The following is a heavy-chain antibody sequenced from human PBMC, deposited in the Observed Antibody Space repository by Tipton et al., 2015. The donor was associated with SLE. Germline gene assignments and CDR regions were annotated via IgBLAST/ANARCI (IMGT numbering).Heavy chain of an antibody. CDR1: GGSISSSSYY. CDR3: ARGGRWLLYYFDY. V-gene: IGHV4-39*07. Sequence: TLSLTCTVSGGSISSSSYYWGWIRQSPGKGLEWIGSIYYSGSTYYNPSLKSRVTIPVDTSKNQFSLKLSSVTAADTAVYSCARGGRWLLYYFDYWGQGTLVTVSS. CDR2: IYYSGST. J-gene: IGHJ4*02. D-gene: IGHD6-19*01.